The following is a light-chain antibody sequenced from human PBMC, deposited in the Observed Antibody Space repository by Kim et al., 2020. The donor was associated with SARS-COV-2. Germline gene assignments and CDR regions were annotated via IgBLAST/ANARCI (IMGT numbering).Light chain of an antibody. CDR3: QQYNNWPYT. V-gene: IGKV3-15*01. CDR2: GAS. Sequence: EIVMTQSPATLSVSPGERATLSCRASQSVSSNLAWYHQKPGQAPRLLIYGASTRATGIPARFSGSGSGTEFTLTISSLQSEDFAVYYCQQYNNWPYTFGQGTKLE. CDR1: QSVSSN. J-gene: IGKJ2*01.